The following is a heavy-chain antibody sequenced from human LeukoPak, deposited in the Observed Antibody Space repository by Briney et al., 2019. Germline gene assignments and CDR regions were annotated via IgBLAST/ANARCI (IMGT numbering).Heavy chain of an antibody. CDR1: GGSISSYY. CDR3: ARVGESHCVTNSNLDY. Sequence: PSETLSLTCTVSGGSISSYYWSWIRQPPGKGLEWIGYIYYSGSTNYNPSLKSRVTISVDTSKNQFSLKLSSVTAADTAVYYCARVGESHCVTNSNLDYWGQGTLLAVSS. D-gene: IGHD2-21*01. J-gene: IGHJ4*02. V-gene: IGHV4-59*01. CDR2: IYYSGST.